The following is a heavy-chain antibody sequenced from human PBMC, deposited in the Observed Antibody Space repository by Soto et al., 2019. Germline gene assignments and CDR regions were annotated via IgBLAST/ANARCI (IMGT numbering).Heavy chain of an antibody. Sequence: QVQLQQWGAGLLKPSETLSLTCAVYGGPFSGFYWSWIRQPPGKELEWIGEINQSGSTNYNPSLKSRVTMSVDTSKNQFSLHLRSVTAADTAMYYCARFRRGPAALFDKDWGPGTLVTVSS. CDR2: INQSGST. CDR1: GGPFSGFY. CDR3: ARFRRGPAALFDKD. V-gene: IGHV4-34*01. D-gene: IGHD2-2*01. J-gene: IGHJ4*02.